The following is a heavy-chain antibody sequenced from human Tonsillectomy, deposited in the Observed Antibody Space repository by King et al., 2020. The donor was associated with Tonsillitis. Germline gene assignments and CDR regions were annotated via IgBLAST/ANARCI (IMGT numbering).Heavy chain of an antibody. CDR2: IIPIFDTE. CDR3: AGGGGDYDILTGYSYYYYGMDV. D-gene: IGHD3-9*01. CDR1: GGTFSSYA. Sequence: VQLVESGAEVKKPGSSVKVSCKASGGTFSSYAISWVRQAPGQGLEWMGGIIPIFDTENYAQKFQGRVTITADESTSTAYMELSSLRSEDTAVYYCAGGGGDYDILTGYSYYYYGMDVWGQGTTVIVSS. V-gene: IGHV1-69*01. J-gene: IGHJ6*02.